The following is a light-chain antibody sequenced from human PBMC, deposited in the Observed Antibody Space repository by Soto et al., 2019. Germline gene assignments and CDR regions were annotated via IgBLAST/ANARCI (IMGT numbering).Light chain of an antibody. Sequence: EIVMTQSPAILSVSPGERVTLSCRASQSVRSNLAWYQQKPGQAPRLLIFGASSRATGIPARFSGSGSGTDLTLTISSLQSEDFAVYYCQEYNNWPSMYTFGRGTKLQIK. CDR2: GAS. CDR1: QSVRSN. V-gene: IGKV3-15*01. J-gene: IGKJ2*01. CDR3: QEYNNWPSMYT.